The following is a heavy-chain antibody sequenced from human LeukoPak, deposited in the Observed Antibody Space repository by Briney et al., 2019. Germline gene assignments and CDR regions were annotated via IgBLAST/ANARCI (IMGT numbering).Heavy chain of an antibody. D-gene: IGHD1-1*01. V-gene: IGHV3-48*03. Sequence: PGGSLRLSCAVSGLTFSNFKMNWVRQAPGKGLEWVSYISDSGRTTFYADSVKGRFTISRDNAKNSLYLQMSSLRVEDTAVYYCARDGIGSGYFDLWGRGTLVTVSS. CDR2: ISDSGRTT. CDR3: ARDGIGSGYFDL. CDR1: GLTFSNFK. J-gene: IGHJ2*01.